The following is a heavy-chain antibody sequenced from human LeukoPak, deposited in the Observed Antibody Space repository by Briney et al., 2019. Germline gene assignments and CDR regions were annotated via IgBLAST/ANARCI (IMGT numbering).Heavy chain of an antibody. CDR2: IYPGDSQPGDSDP. CDR1: GYTFSNHW. CDR3: ARYADTTGADY. J-gene: IGHJ4*02. D-gene: IGHD1-1*01. Sequence: GEPLKISCKTGGYTFSNHWIGWVRQTPGKGLEWMGNIYPGDSQPGDSDPRYSPSFRGQVAISADKSVSTAYLQWNSLKASDTAMYYCARYADTTGADYWGQGTLVTVSS. V-gene: IGHV5-51*01.